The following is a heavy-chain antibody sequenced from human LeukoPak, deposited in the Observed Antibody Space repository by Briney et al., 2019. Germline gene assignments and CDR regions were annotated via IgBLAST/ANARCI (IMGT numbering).Heavy chain of an antibody. CDR2: IYYSGST. V-gene: IGHV4-59*12. D-gene: IGHD3-16*02. J-gene: IGHJ3*02. CDR1: GGSISSYY. CDR3: ARVRPYDYVWGSYRPDAFDI. Sequence: SETLSLTCTVSGGSISSYYWSWIRQPPGKGLEWIGYIYYSGSTNYNPSLKSRVTMSVDTSKNQFSLKLSSVTAADTAVYYCARVRPYDYVWGSYRPDAFDIWGQGTMVTVSS.